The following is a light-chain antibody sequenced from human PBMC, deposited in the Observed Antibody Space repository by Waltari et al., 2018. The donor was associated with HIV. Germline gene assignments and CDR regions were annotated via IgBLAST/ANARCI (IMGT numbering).Light chain of an antibody. J-gene: IGLJ2*01. CDR2: EVN. Sequence: QSALTQPASVSGSPGQSITISCTGTSSDVGVYNYVSWYQQRPGKAPQLLFFEVNNRPSGFSNRCSGSKSGNTASLTISGLLAEDEADYYCSSDTSSSTVLFGGGTKLTVL. CDR3: SSDTSSSTVL. CDR1: SSDVGVYNY. V-gene: IGLV2-14*01.